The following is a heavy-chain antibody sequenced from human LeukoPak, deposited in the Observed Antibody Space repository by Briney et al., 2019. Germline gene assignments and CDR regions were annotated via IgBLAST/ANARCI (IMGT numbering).Heavy chain of an antibody. CDR3: ARDGPLRFLEWFLDY. D-gene: IGHD3-3*01. CDR2: ISSSGSTI. Sequence: PGGSLRLSCAASGFTFSDYYMSWLRQAPGKGLDWVSYISSSGSTIYYADSVKGRFTISRDNAKNSLYLQMNSLRAEDTAVYYCARDGPLRFLEWFLDYWGQGTLVTVSS. J-gene: IGHJ4*02. V-gene: IGHV3-11*01. CDR1: GFTFSDYY.